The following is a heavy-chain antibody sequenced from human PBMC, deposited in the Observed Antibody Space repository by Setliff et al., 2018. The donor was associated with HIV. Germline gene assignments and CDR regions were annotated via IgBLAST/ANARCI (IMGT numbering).Heavy chain of an antibody. CDR3: AKVIASSGYYGYYFDY. CDR1: GFIFSGYD. Sequence: PGGSLRLSCAASGFIFSGYDMHWVRQAPGKGLEWVALISSDGNNKYYADSVKGRFTISKDISNKTLYLHMNTLRAEDTAVYYCAKVIASSGYYGYYFDYWGQGSLVTVSS. D-gene: IGHD3-22*01. J-gene: IGHJ4*02. V-gene: IGHV3-30*04. CDR2: ISSDGNNK.